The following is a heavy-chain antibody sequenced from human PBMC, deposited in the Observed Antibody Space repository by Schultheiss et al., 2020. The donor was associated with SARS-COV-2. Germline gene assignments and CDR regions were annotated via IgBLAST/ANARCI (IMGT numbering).Heavy chain of an antibody. CDR2: ISAYNGNT. CDR1: GYTFTAYY. CDR3: ARAPGRGSGSYGSVVWFDP. D-gene: IGHD3-10*01. J-gene: IGHJ5*02. Sequence: ASVKVSCKASGYTFTAYYIHWVRQAPGQGLEWMGWISAYNGNTNYAQKLQGRVTMTRDTSISTAYMELSRLRSDDTAVYYCARAPGRGSGSYGSVVWFDPWGQGTLVTVSS. V-gene: IGHV1-2*02.